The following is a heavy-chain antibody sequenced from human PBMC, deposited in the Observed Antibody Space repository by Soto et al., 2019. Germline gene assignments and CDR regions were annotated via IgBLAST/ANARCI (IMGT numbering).Heavy chain of an antibody. CDR2: ISGGGDTT. J-gene: IGHJ4*02. Sequence: EVQLLESGGGLVQPGGSLRLSCAASGFTFNNYAMTWVRQAPGKGLEWVSAISGGGDTTSYADSVKGRFTVSRDVSKNTRYLQKSSLRAAYTPLYYRPKERGGSESLTPRVDSWGQGTLVTVTS. CDR3: PKERGGSESLTPRVDS. D-gene: IGHD3-10*01. CDR1: GFTFNNYA. V-gene: IGHV3-23*01.